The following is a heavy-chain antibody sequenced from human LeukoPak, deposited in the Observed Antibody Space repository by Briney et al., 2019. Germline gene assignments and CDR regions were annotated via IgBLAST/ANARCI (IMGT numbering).Heavy chain of an antibody. D-gene: IGHD3-10*01. CDR3: ARVRGSRNFYFGAFDM. J-gene: IGHJ3*02. CDR2: IYDDVSSA. V-gene: IGHV3-74*01. CDR1: GFSLSNYW. Sequence: GGPLRLSCAASGFSLSNYWMHWVRQAPGKGLVWVSRIYDDVSSAYYADSVKGRFTISRDDAKNTLYLQMNNLRVEDTAVYYCARVRGSRNFYFGAFDMWGQGTVVTVSS.